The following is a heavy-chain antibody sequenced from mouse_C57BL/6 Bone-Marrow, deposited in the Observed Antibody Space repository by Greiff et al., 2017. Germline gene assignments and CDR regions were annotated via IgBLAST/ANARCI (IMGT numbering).Heavy chain of an antibody. CDR1: GFNIKDDY. CDR3: TAGGYDDGGFDY. J-gene: IGHJ2*01. V-gene: IGHV14-4*01. Sequence: VQLQQSGAELVRPGASVKLSCTASGFNIKDDYMHWVKQRPEQGLEWIGGIDPENGDTEYASKFQGKATITADTSSNTAYLQLSSLTTEDTAVYYCTAGGYDDGGFDYWCRGTALTVSS. CDR2: IDPENGDT. D-gene: IGHD2-14*01.